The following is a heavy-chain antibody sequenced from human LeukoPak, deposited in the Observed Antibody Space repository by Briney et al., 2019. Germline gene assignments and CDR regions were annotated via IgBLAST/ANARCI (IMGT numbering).Heavy chain of an antibody. Sequence: SETLSLTCTVSGGSISSYYWSWIRQPPGKGLQWIGYIYYSGSTNYSPSLKSRVTISLDTSKNQFSMKLTSATAADTAMYYCAREDDDYLFDSWGQGTLVTVSS. J-gene: IGHJ4*02. CDR2: IYYSGST. D-gene: IGHD4-17*01. V-gene: IGHV4-59*01. CDR1: GGSISSYY. CDR3: AREDDDYLFDS.